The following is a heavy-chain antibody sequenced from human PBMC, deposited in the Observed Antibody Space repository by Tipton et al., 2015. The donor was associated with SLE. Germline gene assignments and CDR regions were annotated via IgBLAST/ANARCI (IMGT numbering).Heavy chain of an antibody. CDR3: ARRGRESGTEGNWFDP. V-gene: IGHV1-8*03. CDR2: MNPNSGNT. J-gene: IGHJ5*02. D-gene: IGHD1-26*01. CDR1: GYTFTRYD. Sequence: QVQLVQSGAEVKKPGASVKVSCKASGYTFTRYDINWVRQATGQGLEWMGWMNPNSGNTGYAQKFQGRVTITKNTSISTAYMELSSLRSEDTAVYYCARRGRESGTEGNWFDPWGQGTLVTVSS.